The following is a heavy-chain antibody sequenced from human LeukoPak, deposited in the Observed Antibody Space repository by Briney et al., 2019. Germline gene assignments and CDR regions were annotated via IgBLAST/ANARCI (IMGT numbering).Heavy chain of an antibody. V-gene: IGHV3-23*01. CDR2: ISYSGDST. CDR3: AKSSLGDTGAYQYYFDY. Sequence: GGSLRLSCSASGFTFSSYAMSWVRQAPGKGLEWVPAISYSGDSTYYADSVKGRFTISRDNSKNTLYLQMNSLRAEDTAVYYCAKSSLGDTGAYQYYFDYWGQGTLVTVSP. D-gene: IGHD2-8*02. J-gene: IGHJ4*02. CDR1: GFTFSSYA.